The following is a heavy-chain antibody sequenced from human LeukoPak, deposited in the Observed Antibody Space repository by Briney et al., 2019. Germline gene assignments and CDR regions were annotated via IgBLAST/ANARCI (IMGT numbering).Heavy chain of an antibody. V-gene: IGHV3-23*01. CDR3: ARDRRDGYTYYFDY. CDR2: ISGSADST. Sequence: GGSLRLSCAASGFTFSTYAMSWVRQAPGKGLEWVSAISGSADSTYYADSVKGQFAISRDNSKNTLYLQMNSLRAEDTAVYYCARDRRDGYTYYFDYWGQGTLVTVSS. J-gene: IGHJ4*02. CDR1: GFTFSTYA. D-gene: IGHD5-24*01.